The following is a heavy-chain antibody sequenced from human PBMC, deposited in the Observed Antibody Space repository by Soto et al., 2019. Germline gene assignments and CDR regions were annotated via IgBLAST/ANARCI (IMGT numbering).Heavy chain of an antibody. D-gene: IGHD2-2*01. CDR1: GFTFSSYD. CDR2: ISYDGSNK. J-gene: IGHJ4*02. CDR3: AKSDSSSLMPPL. V-gene: IGHV3-30*18. Sequence: QVQLVESGGGVVQPGRSLRLSCAASGFTFSSYDMHWVRQAPGKGLEWVAVISYDGSNKYYADSVKGRFTISRDNSKNTLYLQMNSLRAEDTAVYYCAKSDSSSLMPPLWGQGTLVTVSP.